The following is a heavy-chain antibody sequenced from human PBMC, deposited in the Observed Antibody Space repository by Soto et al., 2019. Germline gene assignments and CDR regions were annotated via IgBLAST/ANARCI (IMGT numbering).Heavy chain of an antibody. CDR3: ATIPVGATLPLDY. V-gene: IGHV3-30*03. CDR1: GFTFSSYG. J-gene: IGHJ4*02. D-gene: IGHD1-26*01. Sequence: HPGGSLRLSCAASGFTFSSYGMHWVRQAPGKRLEWVAVISYDGSNKYYADSVKGRFTISRDNSKNTLYLQMNSLRAEDTAVYYCATIPVGATLPLDYWGQGTLVTVSS. CDR2: ISYDGSNK.